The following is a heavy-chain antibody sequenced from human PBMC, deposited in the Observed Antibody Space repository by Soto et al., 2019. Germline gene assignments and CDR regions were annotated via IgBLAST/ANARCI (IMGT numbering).Heavy chain of an antibody. CDR3: ARALGYCSGGSCHYYYYGMDV. V-gene: IGHV1-2*04. J-gene: IGHJ6*02. D-gene: IGHD2-15*01. CDR2: INPNSGGT. Sequence: ASVTVSCKASGYTFTGYYMHWVRQAPGQGLEWMGWINPNSGGTNYAQKFQGWVTMTRDTSISTAYMELSRLRSDDTAVYYCARALGYCSGGSCHYYYYGMDVWGQGTTVTVSS. CDR1: GYTFTGYY.